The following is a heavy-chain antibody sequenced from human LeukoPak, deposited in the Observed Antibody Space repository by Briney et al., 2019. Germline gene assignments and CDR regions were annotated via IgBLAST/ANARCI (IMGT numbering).Heavy chain of an antibody. CDR3: AKERAGYTNPYYFDY. Sequence: GGSLTLFCSPSGFTFSSHAKRCARPATGKGLDSVSAISGSGGSTYYADSVKGRFTISRDNSKNTLYLQMNSLRAEDTAVYYCAKERAGYTNPYYFDYWGQGTLVTVSS. D-gene: IGHD3-16*02. V-gene: IGHV3-23*01. CDR1: GFTFSSHA. J-gene: IGHJ4*02. CDR2: ISGSGGST.